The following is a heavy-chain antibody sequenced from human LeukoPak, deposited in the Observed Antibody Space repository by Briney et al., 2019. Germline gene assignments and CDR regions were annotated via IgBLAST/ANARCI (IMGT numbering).Heavy chain of an antibody. CDR2: ISSSGRTI. V-gene: IGHV3-48*03. J-gene: IGHJ4*02. Sequence: PGGSLRLSCAASGFTFNNYQMNWVRQAPGKGLECISYISSSGRTIYYADSLKGRFTVSRDNAKNSLYLRMNNLRAEDTAVYYCARGEYYFDYWRQGTLVTISS. CDR3: ARGEYYFDY. CDR1: GFTFNNYQ.